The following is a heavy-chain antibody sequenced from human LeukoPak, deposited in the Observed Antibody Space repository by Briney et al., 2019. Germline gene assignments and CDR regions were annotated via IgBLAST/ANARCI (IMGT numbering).Heavy chain of an antibody. V-gene: IGHV3-23*01. D-gene: IGHD3-22*01. CDR1: GLPFRYYV. J-gene: IGHJ1*01. CDR2: INICGGIT. CDR3: AKAESYYDSSGYYYGEYFQH. Sequence: GETLRLSCVASGLPFRYYVMSWVRQAPGKGLEWVSSINICGGITYYADSLQDRFTISRDNSKNTLYLQMNSLRTDDTAVYYCAKAESYYDSSGYYYGEYFQHWGQGTLVTVSS.